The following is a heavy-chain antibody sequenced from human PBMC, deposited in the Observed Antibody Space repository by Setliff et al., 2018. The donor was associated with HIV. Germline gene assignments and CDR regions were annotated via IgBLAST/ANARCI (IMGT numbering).Heavy chain of an antibody. Sequence: GASVKVSCKASGDTFSNSALTWVRQAPGQGPEWMGWISPYTGNTDYAPRLLGRVTMTTDTSTSTAYLELRSLTSDDTAVYYCARARLQGIVTAVGPRDNCLDPWGQGARVTVSS. D-gene: IGHD1-26*01. V-gene: IGHV1-18*01. CDR1: GDTFSNSA. J-gene: IGHJ5*02. CDR3: ARARLQGIVTAVGPRDNCLDP. CDR2: ISPYTGNT.